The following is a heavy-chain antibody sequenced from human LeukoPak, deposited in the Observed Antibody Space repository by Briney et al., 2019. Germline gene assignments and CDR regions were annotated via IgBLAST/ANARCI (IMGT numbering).Heavy chain of an antibody. D-gene: IGHD1-1*01. CDR1: GFTFSTYM. CDR3: VRELAY. V-gene: IGHV3-48*01. J-gene: IGHJ4*02. CDR2: ISRDRGAI. Sequence: GGSLRLSCAASGFTFSTYMMNWDRQAPGKGLEWLSYISRDRGAIYYADSVQGRFTISRDNAQKSLYLQMNSLRVEDTAVYLCVRELAYWGQGALVTVSS.